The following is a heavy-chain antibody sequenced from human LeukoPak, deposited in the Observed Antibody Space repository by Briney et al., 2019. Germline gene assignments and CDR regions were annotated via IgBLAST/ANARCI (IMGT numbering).Heavy chain of an antibody. D-gene: IGHD6-19*01. V-gene: IGHV4-4*07. CDR2: IYTSGKT. Sequence: KASETLSLTCTVSGGSISRYYWSWIRLPAGKGLEWIGRIYTSGKTNYNPSLKSRVTMSVDTSKNQFSLKLSSVTAADTAVYYCARGQYSSGWHFDYWGQGTLVTVSS. CDR3: ARGQYSSGWHFDY. J-gene: IGHJ4*02. CDR1: GGSISRYY.